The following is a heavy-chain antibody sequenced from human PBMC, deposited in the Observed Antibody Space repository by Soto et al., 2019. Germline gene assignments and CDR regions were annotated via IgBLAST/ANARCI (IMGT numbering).Heavy chain of an antibody. CDR3: SRLAVAAPITGIYY. J-gene: IGHJ6*01. Sequence: PAETLSHTCTVSGGSISHSSYLWGWIRQPPGKGLQWIGSVSYSGSTDYNPSLKSRVTISVDTSKTQSSLRLSSVTAADTAVYYCSRLAVAAPITGIYY. CDR1: GGSISHSSYL. D-gene: IGHD6-19*01. CDR2: VSYSGST. V-gene: IGHV4-39*01.